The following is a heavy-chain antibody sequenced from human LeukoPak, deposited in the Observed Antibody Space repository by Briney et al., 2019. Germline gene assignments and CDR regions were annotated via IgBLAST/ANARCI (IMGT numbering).Heavy chain of an antibody. CDR1: GFTFSSYA. J-gene: IGHJ4*02. CDR2: ISYDGSNK. Sequence: PGRSLRLSCAASGFTFSSYAMHWVRQAPGKGLEWVAVISYDGSNKYYADSVKGRFTISRDNSKLYLQMNSLRAEDTAVYYCAKKGYSYGWRDSYYFDYWGQGTLVTVSS. V-gene: IGHV3-30*04. D-gene: IGHD6-19*01. CDR3: AKKGYSYGWRDSYYFDY.